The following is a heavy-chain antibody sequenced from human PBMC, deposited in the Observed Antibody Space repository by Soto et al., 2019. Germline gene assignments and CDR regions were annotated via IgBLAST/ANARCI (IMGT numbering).Heavy chain of an antibody. D-gene: IGHD3-10*01. Sequence: ASVNVSCKASGGTFSSYTISWVRQAPGQGLEWMGRIIPILGIANYAQKFQGRVTITADKSTSTAYMELSSLRSEDTAVYYCARGGVFFFAAPTNPFDYWGQGTLVTVSS. CDR3: ARGGVFFFAAPTNPFDY. J-gene: IGHJ4*02. V-gene: IGHV1-69*02. CDR2: IIPILGIA. CDR1: GGTFSSYT.